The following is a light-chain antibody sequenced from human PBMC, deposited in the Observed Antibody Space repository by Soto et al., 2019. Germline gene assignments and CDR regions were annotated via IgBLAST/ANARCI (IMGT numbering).Light chain of an antibody. CDR2: DVS. J-gene: IGLJ1*01. V-gene: IGLV2-14*01. CDR3: SSYTSSSTHYV. CDR1: SSDVGGYNY. Sequence: QSALTQPASVSGSPGQSITISCTGTSSDVGGYNYVSWYQQHPGKAPKLMIYDVSNRPSGVSNRFSGSKSGNTASLTISGLQAEDEADYHCSSYTSSSTHYVFGTGTKLTVL.